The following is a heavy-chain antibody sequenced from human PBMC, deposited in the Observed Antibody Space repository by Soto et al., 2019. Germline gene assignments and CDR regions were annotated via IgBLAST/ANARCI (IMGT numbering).Heavy chain of an antibody. CDR1: GVTFSNYA. J-gene: IGHJ4*02. CDR3: AKQRADYGSGADTFYFDS. Sequence: VGSLRLSCTGSGVTFSNYAMNWVRQAPGKGLEWVSSLSGSGGTTYYADSVKGRFIISRDNSKNTLYLLMNSLRAEDTALYYCAKQRADYGSGADTFYFDSWGQGALVTVS. D-gene: IGHD3-10*01. CDR2: LSGSGGTT. V-gene: IGHV3-23*01.